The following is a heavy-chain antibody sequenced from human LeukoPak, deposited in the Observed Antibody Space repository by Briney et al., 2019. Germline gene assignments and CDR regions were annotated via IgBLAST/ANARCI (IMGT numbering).Heavy chain of an antibody. CDR3: ARVAYGLDY. Sequence: PSETLSLTCTVSGGSISSYYWSWIRQPPGKGLEWIGYIYYSGSTNYNPSLKSRVTISVDTSKNQFSLKLSSVTAADTAVYCCARVAYGLDYWGQGTLVTVSS. D-gene: IGHD3/OR15-3a*01. V-gene: IGHV4-59*01. J-gene: IGHJ4*02. CDR1: GGSISSYY. CDR2: IYYSGST.